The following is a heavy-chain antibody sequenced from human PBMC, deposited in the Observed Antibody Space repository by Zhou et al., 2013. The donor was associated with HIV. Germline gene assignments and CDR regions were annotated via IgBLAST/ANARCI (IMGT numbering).Heavy chain of an antibody. D-gene: IGHD3-16*01. Sequence: QVQLQQSGPEVEKPGASVMVSCKVSGYTLADISIHWVRQVPGQGLEWMGRLDPETAETVSSQTFQGRVAMTEDTSRDTAYMLLTNLTSDDTAVYFCATMPHLTGTTVDMTAIGGGDYWGRGTPVTVSS. J-gene: IGHJ4*02. CDR3: ATMPHLTGTTVDMTAIGGGDY. V-gene: IGHV1-24*01. CDR1: GYTLADIS. CDR2: LDPETAET.